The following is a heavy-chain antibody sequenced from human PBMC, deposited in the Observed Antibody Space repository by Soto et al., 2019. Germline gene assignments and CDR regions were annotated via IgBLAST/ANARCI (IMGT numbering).Heavy chain of an antibody. Sequence: GSLRLSCAASGFTVSSNYMSWARQAPGRGLEWVSVIYSGGSTYYADSVKGRFTISRDNSKNTLYLQMNSLRAEDTAVYYCARCMAYYYYGMDVWGQGTTVTVSS. V-gene: IGHV3-53*01. D-gene: IGHD2-8*01. J-gene: IGHJ6*02. CDR1: GFTVSSNY. CDR2: IYSGGST. CDR3: ARCMAYYYYGMDV.